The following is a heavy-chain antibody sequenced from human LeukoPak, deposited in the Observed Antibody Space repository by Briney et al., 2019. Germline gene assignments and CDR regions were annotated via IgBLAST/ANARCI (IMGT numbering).Heavy chain of an antibody. CDR3: GRWEGDYRRLDY. Sequence: ASVKVSCKASGCTFSSYSISWVRQAPGQGLEWMGRIIPIFGIANYAQKFQGRVTITQDKSTSAACMELTSLRSEDTALYYCGRWEGDYRRLDYWGQGTLVTASS. J-gene: IGHJ4*02. D-gene: IGHD4-11*01. CDR1: GCTFSSYS. CDR2: IIPIFGIA. V-gene: IGHV1-69*02.